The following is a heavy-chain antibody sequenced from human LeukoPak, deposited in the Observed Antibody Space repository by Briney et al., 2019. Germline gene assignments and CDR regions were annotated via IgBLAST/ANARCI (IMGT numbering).Heavy chain of an antibody. J-gene: IGHJ1*01. CDR2: ISSSSSTI. Sequence: PGGSLRLSCAAYGFTFSSYSMNWVRQAPGKGLEWVSYISSSSSTIYYADSVKGRFTISRDNAKNSLYLQMNSLRAEDTAVYYCARDGPEQWLVLEYFQHWGQGTLVTVSS. CDR3: ARDGPEQWLVLEYFQH. D-gene: IGHD6-19*01. V-gene: IGHV3-48*01. CDR1: GFTFSSYS.